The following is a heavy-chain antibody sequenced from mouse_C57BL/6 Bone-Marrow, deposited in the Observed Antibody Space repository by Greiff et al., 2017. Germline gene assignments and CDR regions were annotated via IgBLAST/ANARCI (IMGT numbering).Heavy chain of an antibody. Sequence: VKVVESGPGLVQPSQSLSITCTVSGFSLTSYGVHWVRQSPGKGLEWLGVIWSGGSTDYNAAFISRLSISKDNSKSQVFFKMNSLQADDTAIYYCARKGDGYYEGMDYWVQGTSVTVSS. CDR1: GFSLTSYG. CDR3: ARKGDGYYEGMDY. D-gene: IGHD2-3*01. J-gene: IGHJ4*01. CDR2: IWSGGST. V-gene: IGHV2-2*01.